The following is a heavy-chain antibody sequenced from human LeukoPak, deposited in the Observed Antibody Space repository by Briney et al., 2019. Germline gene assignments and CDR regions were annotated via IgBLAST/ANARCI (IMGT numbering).Heavy chain of an antibody. V-gene: IGHV3-7*03. J-gene: IGHJ4*02. CDR2: INHNGNVN. CDR3: AREAAGGAY. D-gene: IGHD6-13*01. Sequence: GGSLRLSCAASGFTFSSYWMNWARQAPGKGLEWVASINHNGNVNYYVDSVKGRFTISRDNAKNSLYLQMSNLRAEDTAVYYCAREAAGGAYWGQGTLVTVSS. CDR1: GFTFSSYW.